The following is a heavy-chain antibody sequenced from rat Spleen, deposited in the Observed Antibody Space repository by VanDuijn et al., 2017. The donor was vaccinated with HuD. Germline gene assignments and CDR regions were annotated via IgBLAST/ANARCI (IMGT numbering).Heavy chain of an antibody. D-gene: IGHD1-4*01. CDR1: GFTFNNYW. J-gene: IGHJ2*01. CDR2: ITNAAGKV. Sequence: EVQLVESGGGLVQPGRSLKLSCVASGFTFNNYWMTWIRQAPGKGLEWVASITNAAGKVYYPDSVKGRITISRDTAQTILYLQINSTRSDDPATYYWTRPCLDYPGPHYFDYWGQGVMVTVSS. CDR3: TRPCLDYPGPHYFDY. V-gene: IGHV5-31*01.